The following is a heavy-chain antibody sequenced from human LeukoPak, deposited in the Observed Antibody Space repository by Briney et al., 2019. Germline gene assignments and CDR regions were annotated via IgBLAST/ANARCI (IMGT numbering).Heavy chain of an antibody. CDR3: ARDVMRRDGYKFDY. J-gene: IGHJ4*02. D-gene: IGHD5-24*01. Sequence: APVKVSCKASGGTFSSYAISWVRQAPGQGLEWMGRIIPIFGTANYAQKFQGRVTITTDESTSTAYMELSSLRSEDTAVYYCARDVMRRDGYKFDYWGQGTLVTVSS. V-gene: IGHV1-69*05. CDR2: IIPIFGTA. CDR1: GGTFSSYA.